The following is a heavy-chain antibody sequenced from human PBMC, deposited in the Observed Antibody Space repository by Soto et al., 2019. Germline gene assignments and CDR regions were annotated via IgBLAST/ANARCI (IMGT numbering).Heavy chain of an antibody. Sequence: QVQLQQWGAGLLKPSETLSLTCAVYGGSFSGYYWSWIRQPPAKGLEWIGEINHSGSTNYNPSLKSRVTISVDTSKNQFSLKLSSVTAAGTAVYYCARGLVLGYCSSTSCYNWGQGTLVTVSS. D-gene: IGHD2-2*02. CDR1: GGSFSGYY. CDR2: INHSGST. CDR3: ARGLVLGYCSSTSCYN. J-gene: IGHJ4*02. V-gene: IGHV4-34*01.